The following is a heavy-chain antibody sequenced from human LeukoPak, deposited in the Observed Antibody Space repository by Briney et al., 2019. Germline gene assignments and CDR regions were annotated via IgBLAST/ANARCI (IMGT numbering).Heavy chain of an antibody. V-gene: IGHV3-23*01. Sequence: GGSLRLSCAASGFTFNSFAMSWVRQAPGKGLEWVSNISGGGGSSTYYADSVKGRFTISRDNSKNTLYLQMNSLRAEDSAVYYCASAYYHYYFDYWGQGTLVTVSS. J-gene: IGHJ4*02. D-gene: IGHD3-22*01. CDR1: GFTFNSFA. CDR3: ASAYYHYYFDY. CDR2: ISGGGGSST.